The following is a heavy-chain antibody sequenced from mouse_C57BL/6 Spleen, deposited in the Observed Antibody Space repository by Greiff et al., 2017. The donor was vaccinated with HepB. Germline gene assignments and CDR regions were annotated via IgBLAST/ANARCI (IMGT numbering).Heavy chain of an antibody. Sequence: VQRVESGAELVRPGASVTLSCKASGYTFTDYEMHWVKQTPVHGLEWIGAIDPETGGTAYNQKFKGKAILTADKSSSTAYMELRSLTSEDSAVYYCTNTLRYYAMDYWGQGTSVTVSS. CDR2: IDPETGGT. V-gene: IGHV1-15*01. D-gene: IGHD1-1*01. CDR1: GYTFTDYE. CDR3: TNTLRYYAMDY. J-gene: IGHJ4*01.